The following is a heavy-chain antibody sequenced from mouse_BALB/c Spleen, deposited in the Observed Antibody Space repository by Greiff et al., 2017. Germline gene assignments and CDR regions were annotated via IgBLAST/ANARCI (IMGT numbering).Heavy chain of an antibody. CDR2: IYPGSGST. CDR3: TRAGDGYYFSFAY. J-gene: IGHJ3*01. V-gene: IGHV1S22*01. D-gene: IGHD2-3*01. Sequence: LQQPGSELVRPGASVKLSCKASGYTFTSYWMHWVKQRPGQGLEWIGNIYPGSGSTNYDEKFKSKGTLTVDTSSSTAYMHLSSLTSEDSAVYYCTRAGDGYYFSFAYWGQGTLVTVSA. CDR1: GYTFTSYW.